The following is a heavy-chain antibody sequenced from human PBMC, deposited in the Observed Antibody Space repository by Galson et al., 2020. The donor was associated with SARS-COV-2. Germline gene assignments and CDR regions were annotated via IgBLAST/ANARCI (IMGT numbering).Heavy chain of an antibody. CDR3: ARVKSSSWYGFDY. V-gene: IGHV3-30-3*01. J-gene: IGHJ4*02. CDR2: ILYDGSNK. Sequence: GESLKISCAASGFTFSSYAMHWVRQAPGKGLEWVAVILYDGSNKYYADSVKGRFTISRDNSKNTLYLQMNSLRAEDTAVYYCARVKSSSWYGFDYWGQGTLVTVSS. D-gene: IGHD6-13*01. CDR1: GFTFSSYA.